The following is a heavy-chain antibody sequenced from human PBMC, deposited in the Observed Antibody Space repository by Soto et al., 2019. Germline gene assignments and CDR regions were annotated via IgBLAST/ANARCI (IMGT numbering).Heavy chain of an antibody. CDR3: ARGPSGDKVDY. CDR2: IYDGGTT. CDR1: GGSISSAAYC. Sequence: SETLSLTYTVSGGSISSAAYCWSWIRQSPDKGLEWIGHIYDGGTTYSSPSLKGRVTISADTSETQFSLKLNSVSAADTAVYYCARGPSGDKVDYWGQGIQVTVSS. J-gene: IGHJ4*02. D-gene: IGHD7-27*01. V-gene: IGHV4-30-4*01.